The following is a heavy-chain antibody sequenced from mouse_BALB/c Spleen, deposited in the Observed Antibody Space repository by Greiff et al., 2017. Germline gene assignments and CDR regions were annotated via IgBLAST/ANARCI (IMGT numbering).Heavy chain of an antibody. CDR3: ARSDYYAMDY. Sequence: VKLMESGPQLVRPGASVKISCKASGYSFTSYWMHWVKQRPGQGLEWIGMIDPSDSETRLNQKFKDKATLTVDKSSSTAYMQLSSPTSEDSAVYYCARSDYYAMDYWGQGTSVTVSS. V-gene: IGHV1S126*01. CDR1: GYSFTSYW. J-gene: IGHJ4*01. CDR2: IDPSDSET.